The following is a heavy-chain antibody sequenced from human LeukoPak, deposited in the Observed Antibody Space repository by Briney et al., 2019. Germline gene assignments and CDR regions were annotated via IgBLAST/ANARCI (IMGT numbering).Heavy chain of an antibody. J-gene: IGHJ4*02. CDR3: ARVYYDNPPDY. D-gene: IGHD3-22*01. V-gene: IGHV3-30*04. CDR1: GFTFSSYA. CDR2: ISYDGSNK. Sequence: GGSLRLSCAASGFTFSSYAMHWVRQAPGKGLEWVAVISYDGSNKYYADSVKGRSTISRDNSKNTLYLQMNSLRAEDTAVYYCARVYYDNPPDYWGQGTLVTVSS.